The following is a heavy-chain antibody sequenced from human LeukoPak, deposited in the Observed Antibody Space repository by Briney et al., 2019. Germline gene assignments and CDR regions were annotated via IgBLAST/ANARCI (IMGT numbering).Heavy chain of an antibody. D-gene: IGHD3-22*01. CDR3: ARDDDTSSHYSLFEY. Sequence: GGSLRLSCAASGFTLSPYSMIWVRQAPGKGLEWVSHISSSGSTTSHGDAVKGRFTISRDNAKNSLHLQMNSLRAEDTAVYYCARDDDTSSHYSLFEYWGQGTRVTVSS. CDR1: GFTLSPYS. J-gene: IGHJ4*02. CDR2: ISSSGSTT. V-gene: IGHV3-48*04.